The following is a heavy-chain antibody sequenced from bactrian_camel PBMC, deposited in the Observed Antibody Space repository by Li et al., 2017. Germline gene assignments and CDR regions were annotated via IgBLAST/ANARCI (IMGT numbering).Heavy chain of an antibody. CDR1: DSTYSSCC. J-gene: IGHJ4*01. V-gene: IGHV3S1*01. Sequence: HVQLVESGGGDVQAGGSLRLSCAASDSTYSSCCLSWYRQTPGKGLEWVSSINSGGGSTYYADSVKGRFTISRDNAKNTVYLQMNSLKSEDTALYYCATAGWEYNYWGQGTQVTVS. D-gene: IGHD1*01. CDR2: INSGGGST. CDR3: ATAGWEYNY.